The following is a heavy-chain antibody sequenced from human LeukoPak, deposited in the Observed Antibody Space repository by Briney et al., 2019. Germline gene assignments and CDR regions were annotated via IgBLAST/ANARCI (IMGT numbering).Heavy chain of an antibody. Sequence: GGPLRLSCAASGFTFSSYAVSWVRQAPGKGLEWVSDISGSGGSTYYADSVKGRFTIFRDNSKNTLYLQMNSLRAGDTAVYYCAHPPGSRMTTVTSVYWGQGTLVTVSS. CDR1: GFTFSSYA. J-gene: IGHJ4*02. D-gene: IGHD4-17*01. V-gene: IGHV3-23*01. CDR3: AHPPGSRMTTVTSVY. CDR2: ISGSGGST.